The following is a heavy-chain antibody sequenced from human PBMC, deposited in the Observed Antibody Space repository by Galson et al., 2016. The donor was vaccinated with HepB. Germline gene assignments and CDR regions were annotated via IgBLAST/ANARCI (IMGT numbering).Heavy chain of an antibody. Sequence: ETLSLTCTVSGGSISSSSYYWGWIRQPPGKGLEWIGSIYYSGSTYYNPSLKSRVTISADTSKNQFSLKLSSVTAADTAVYHCASSSAYDYVWGSYRYRGWFDPWGQGTLVIVSS. D-gene: IGHD3-16*02. CDR2: IYYSGST. CDR3: ASSSAYDYVWGSYRYRGWFDP. J-gene: IGHJ5*02. V-gene: IGHV4-39*01. CDR1: GGSISSSSYY.